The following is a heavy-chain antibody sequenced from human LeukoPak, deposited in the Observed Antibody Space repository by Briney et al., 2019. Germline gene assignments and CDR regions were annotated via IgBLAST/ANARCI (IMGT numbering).Heavy chain of an antibody. V-gene: IGHV4-59*01. CDR1: GGSISGYY. CDR3: ARDLRGYSYGQFDY. D-gene: IGHD5-18*01. J-gene: IGHJ4*02. CDR2: IYYSGST. Sequence: PSETLSLTCTVSGGSISGYYWSWIRQPPGKGLEWIGYIYYSGSTNYNPTLKSRVTVSLDTSKNQFSLRLSSVTAADTAVYYCARDLRGYSYGQFDYWDQGTLVTVSS.